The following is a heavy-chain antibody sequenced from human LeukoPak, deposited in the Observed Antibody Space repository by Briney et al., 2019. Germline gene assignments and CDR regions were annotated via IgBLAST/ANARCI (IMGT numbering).Heavy chain of an antibody. CDR1: GFTFSSYA. CDR2: ISGSGGST. J-gene: IGHJ4*02. V-gene: IGHV3-23*01. Sequence: GGSLRLSCAASGFTFSSYAMSWVRQAPGKGLEWVSAISGSGGSTYYADSVKGRFTISRDNSKSTLYLQVNSLRAEDTAVYYCAKDRTGGIAVAGTDYWGQGTLVTVSS. CDR3: AKDRTGGIAVAGTDY. D-gene: IGHD6-19*01.